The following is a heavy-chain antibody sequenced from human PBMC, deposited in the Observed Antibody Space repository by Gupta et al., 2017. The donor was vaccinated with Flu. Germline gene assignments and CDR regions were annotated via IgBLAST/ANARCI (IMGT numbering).Heavy chain of an antibody. J-gene: IGHJ4*02. CDR2: INHNGGST. D-gene: IGHD3-9*01. CDR3: VKDLPDYKAGAGYYQYYFES. CDR1: GFTFGNFA. V-gene: IGHV3-64D*08. Sequence: EVQLVESGGGLVQPGGSLRLSCSASGFTFGNFAMFWVRQAPGMSLEYVAAINHNGGSTNYADSVEDRFTISRDNSDNTLYLQMSSLRVEDTAVYYCVKDLPDYKAGAGYYQYYFESWGQGTLVTVS.